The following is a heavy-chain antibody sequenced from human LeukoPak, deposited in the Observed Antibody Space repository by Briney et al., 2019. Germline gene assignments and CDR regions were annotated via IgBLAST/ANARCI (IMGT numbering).Heavy chain of an antibody. J-gene: IGHJ4*02. D-gene: IGHD6-13*01. CDR3: TKSFGPVIAAAGAGTD. Sequence: GGSLRLSCAASGFTFSDYYMSWIRQAPGKGLEWVSYISSSGSTIYYADSVKGRFTISRDNSKNTLYMQMNSLRAEDTAVYYCTKSFGPVIAAAGAGTDWGQGTLVTVSS. CDR2: ISSSGSTI. CDR1: GFTFSDYY. V-gene: IGHV3-11*01.